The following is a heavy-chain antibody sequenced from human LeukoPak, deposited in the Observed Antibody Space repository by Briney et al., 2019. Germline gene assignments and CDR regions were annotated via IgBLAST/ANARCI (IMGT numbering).Heavy chain of an antibody. V-gene: IGHV1-18*01. Sequence: ASAKVSCKASGYTFTSYGISWVRQAPGQGLEWMGWISAYNGNTNYAQKLQGRVTMTTDTSTSTAYMELRSLRSDDTAVYYCARVENYDGSAGHFDYWGQGTLVTVSS. CDR3: ARVENYDGSAGHFDY. D-gene: IGHD3-10*01. CDR2: ISAYNGNT. J-gene: IGHJ4*02. CDR1: GYTFTSYG.